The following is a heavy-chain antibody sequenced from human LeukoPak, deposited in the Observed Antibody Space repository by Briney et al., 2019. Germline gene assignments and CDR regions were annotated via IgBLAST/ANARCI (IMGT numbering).Heavy chain of an antibody. CDR1: NCSISSNYY. V-gene: IGHV4-38-2*02. CDR2: MYHSGST. Sequence: SKTLSLTCAVSNCSISSNYYWGWLRQPPAKGLEWIGIMYHSGSTYYNPSLKSRVTISVDTSSNQFSLKLSSVTAADTAVYYCARDVSKVGAGYYLDSWGQGTLVTVSS. D-gene: IGHD1-26*01. CDR3: ARDVSKVGAGYYLDS. J-gene: IGHJ4*02.